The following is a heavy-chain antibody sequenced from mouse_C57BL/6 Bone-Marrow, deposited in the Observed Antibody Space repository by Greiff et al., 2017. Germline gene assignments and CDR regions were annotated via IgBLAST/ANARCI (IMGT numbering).Heavy chain of an antibody. V-gene: IGHV1-31*01. J-gene: IGHJ2*01. CDR3: ARSKCYGSSYGYFDY. D-gene: IGHD1-1*01. Sequence: VQLQQSGPALVKPGASVKISCKASGYSFTGYYMHWVKQSHGNILDWIGYIYPYNGVSSYNQKFKGKDTLTVDKSSSTAYMELRSLTSEDSAVYYCARSKCYGSSYGYFDYWGQGTTLTVSS. CDR2: IYPYNGVS. CDR1: GYSFTGYY.